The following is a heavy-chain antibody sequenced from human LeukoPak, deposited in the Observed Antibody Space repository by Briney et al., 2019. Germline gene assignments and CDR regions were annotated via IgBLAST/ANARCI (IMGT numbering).Heavy chain of an antibody. D-gene: IGHD1-26*01. CDR2: IKQDGSEK. V-gene: IGHV3-7*01. CDR3: ARARVGAFDY. Sequence: GGSLRLSCAASGFTFSDSWMSWVRQAPGKGLEWVANIKQDGSEKYYVDSVKGRFTISRDNAKNSLYLQMNSLRAEDTAVYYCARARVGAFDYWGQGTLVTVSS. CDR1: GFTFSDSW. J-gene: IGHJ4*02.